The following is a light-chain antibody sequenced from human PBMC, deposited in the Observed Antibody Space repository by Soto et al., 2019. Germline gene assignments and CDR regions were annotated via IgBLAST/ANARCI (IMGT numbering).Light chain of an antibody. CDR2: EVS. J-gene: IGLJ3*02. CDR1: SSDVGGYNY. CDR3: SSYTSSSTLG. Sequence: QSALTQPASVSGSPGQSITISCTGTSSDVGGYNYVSWYQQHLGKAPKLMIYEVSNRPSGVSNRFSGSKSGNTASLTISGLQAEDEADYYCSSYTSSSTLGFGGGTKLTVL. V-gene: IGLV2-14*01.